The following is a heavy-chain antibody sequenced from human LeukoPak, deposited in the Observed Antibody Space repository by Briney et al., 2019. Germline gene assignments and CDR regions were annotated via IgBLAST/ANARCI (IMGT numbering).Heavy chain of an antibody. CDR1: GFTFSSYS. CDR2: ISSSSSYI. J-gene: IGHJ4*02. Sequence: GGTLRLSCAASGFTFSSYSMNWVRQAPGKGLEWVSSISSSSSYIYYADSVKGRFTISRDNAKNSLYLQMNSLRAEDTAVYYCARGMATTRNYWGQGTLVTVSS. V-gene: IGHV3-21*01. D-gene: IGHD5-24*01. CDR3: ARGMATTRNY.